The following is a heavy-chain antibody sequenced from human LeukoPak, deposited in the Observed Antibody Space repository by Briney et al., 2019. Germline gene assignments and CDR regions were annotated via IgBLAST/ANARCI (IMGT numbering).Heavy chain of an antibody. Sequence: GGSLRLSCAASGFTFSSYSMNWVRQAPGKGLEWISYIGSGSGTIYYADSVKGRFTFSRDNAKNSLYLQMNSLRDEDTAVYYCARYTNGFDYWGQGTLVTVSS. J-gene: IGHJ4*02. CDR2: IGSGSGTI. CDR1: GFTFSSYS. D-gene: IGHD1-1*01. V-gene: IGHV3-48*02. CDR3: ARYTNGFDY.